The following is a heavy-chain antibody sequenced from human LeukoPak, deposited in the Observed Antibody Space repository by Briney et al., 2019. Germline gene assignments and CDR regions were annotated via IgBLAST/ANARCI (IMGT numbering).Heavy chain of an antibody. CDR2: ISSSGSTI. CDR3: ARDLPITVGYYYGMDV. Sequence: RAGGSLRLSCAASGFTFSDYYMSWIRQAPGKGLEWVSYISSSGSTIYYADSVKGRFTISRDNAKNSLYLQMNSLRAEDTAVYYCARDLPITVGYYYGMDVWGQGTTVTVSS. CDR1: GFTFSDYY. J-gene: IGHJ6*02. D-gene: IGHD1-26*01. V-gene: IGHV3-11*01.